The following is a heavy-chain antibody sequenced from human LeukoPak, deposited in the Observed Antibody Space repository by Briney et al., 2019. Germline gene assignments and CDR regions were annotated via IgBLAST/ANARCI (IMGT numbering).Heavy chain of an antibody. CDR2: VDPEDGET. CDR3: ATDPVEMATITDY. Sequence: ASVKVSCKVSGYTFTDYYMHWVQQAPGKGLEWMGLVDPEDGETIYAEKFQGRVTITAETSTDTAYMELSSLRSEDTAVYYRATDPVEMATITDYWGQGTLVTVSS. J-gene: IGHJ4*02. CDR1: GYTFTDYY. V-gene: IGHV1-69-2*01. D-gene: IGHD5-24*01.